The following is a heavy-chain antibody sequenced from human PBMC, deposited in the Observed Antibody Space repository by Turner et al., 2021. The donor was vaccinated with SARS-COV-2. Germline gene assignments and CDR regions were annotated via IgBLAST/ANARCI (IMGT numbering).Heavy chain of an antibody. V-gene: IGHV3-53*01. Sequence: ELQLVESGGGLTLPGGSLRLSCAASGFTVSSNYMTWVRRAPGKGLEWVSVIYSGGSTYYADSVKGGLTISRDNSKNTLYLQMNSLRAEDTAVYYCAKDLYYYGMDVWGQGTTVTVSS. J-gene: IGHJ6*02. CDR1: GFTVSSNY. CDR3: AKDLYYYGMDV. CDR2: IYSGGST.